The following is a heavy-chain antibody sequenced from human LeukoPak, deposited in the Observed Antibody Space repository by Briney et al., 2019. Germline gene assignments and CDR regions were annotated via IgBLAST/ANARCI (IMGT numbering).Heavy chain of an antibody. J-gene: IGHJ4*02. CDR1: GYTFTSYG. D-gene: IGHD3-9*01. V-gene: IGHV1-18*01. CDR2: ISAYNGNT. CDR3: ARDYDILTGYSSKGDY. Sequence: ASVKVSCKASGYTFTSYGISWVRQAPGQGLEWMGWISAYNGNTNYAQELQGRVTMTTDTSTSTAYMELRSLRSDDTAVYYCARDYDILTGYSSKGDYWGQGTLVTVSS.